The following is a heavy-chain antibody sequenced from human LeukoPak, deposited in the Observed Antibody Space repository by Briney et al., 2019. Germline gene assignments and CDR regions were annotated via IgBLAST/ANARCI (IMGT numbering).Heavy chain of an antibody. J-gene: IGHJ5*02. D-gene: IGHD3-16*01. CDR2: ISGSGGST. Sequence: PAGGSLRLSCAASGFTFSSYAMSWVRQAPGKGLEWVSAISGSGGSTYYADSVKGRFTISRDNSKNTLYLQMNSLRAEDTAVYYCARDRLRSRSWANWFDPWGQGTLVTVSS. V-gene: IGHV3-23*01. CDR1: GFTFSSYA. CDR3: ARDRLRSRSWANWFDP.